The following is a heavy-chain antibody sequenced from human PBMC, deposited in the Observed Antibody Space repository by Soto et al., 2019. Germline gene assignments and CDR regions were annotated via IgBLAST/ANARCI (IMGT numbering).Heavy chain of an antibody. J-gene: IGHJ4*02. Sequence: ASVKVSCKASGYTFTGYYMHWVRQAPGQGLEWMGWINPNSGGTNYAQKFQGWVTMTRDTSISTAYMELGRLRSDDTAVYYCARESRYCSGGSCYFLPGIDYWGQGTLVPVSS. D-gene: IGHD2-15*01. CDR2: INPNSGGT. CDR3: ARESRYCSGGSCYFLPGIDY. CDR1: GYTFTGYY. V-gene: IGHV1-2*04.